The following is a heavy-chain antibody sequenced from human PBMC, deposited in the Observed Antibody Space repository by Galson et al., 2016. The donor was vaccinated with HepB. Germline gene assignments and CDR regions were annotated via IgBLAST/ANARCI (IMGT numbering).Heavy chain of an antibody. D-gene: IGHD1-26*01. V-gene: IGHV3-30-3*01. Sequence: SLRLSCAASGFTFSTYAMHWVRQAPGKGLEWVSVISFDGTTKHYLDSAKGRFTISRDNSKDTIYLQMNSLRTEDTAAYYCARGRGSGSFLIDYWGQGNLVTVSS. J-gene: IGHJ4*02. CDR2: ISFDGTTK. CDR3: ARGRGSGSFLIDY. CDR1: GFTFSTYA.